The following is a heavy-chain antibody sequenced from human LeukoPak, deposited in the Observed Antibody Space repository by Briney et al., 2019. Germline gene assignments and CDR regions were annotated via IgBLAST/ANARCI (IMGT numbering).Heavy chain of an antibody. CDR1: GFTFSSYG. V-gene: IGHV3-33*01. D-gene: IGHD4-17*01. CDR2: IWYDGSNK. CDR3: AREVTIQRSNAFDI. J-gene: IGHJ3*02. Sequence: PGGSLRLSCAASGFTFSSYGMHWVRQAPGKGLEWVAVIWYDGSNKYYADSVKGRFTISRDNSKNTLYLQMNSLRAEDTAVYYCAREVTIQRSNAFDIWGQGTMVTVSS.